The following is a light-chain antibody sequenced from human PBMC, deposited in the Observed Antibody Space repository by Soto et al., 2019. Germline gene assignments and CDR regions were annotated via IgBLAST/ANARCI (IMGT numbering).Light chain of an antibody. Sequence: QSVLTQPPSASWAPGQRVTISCTGSSSNIGAGYDVHWYQQLPGRAPKLLIYGSSNRPSGVPDRISGSKSGTSASLAITGLQAEDEAHYYCQSYDNNLSGGVFGGGTKLTVL. V-gene: IGLV1-40*01. CDR3: QSYDNNLSGGV. CDR1: SSNIGAGYD. J-gene: IGLJ3*02. CDR2: GSS.